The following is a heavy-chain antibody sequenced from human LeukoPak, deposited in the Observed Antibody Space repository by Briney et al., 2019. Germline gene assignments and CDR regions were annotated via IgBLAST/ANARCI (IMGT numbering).Heavy chain of an antibody. Sequence: QSGGSLRLSCAASGFTFSSYAMSWVRQAPGKGLEWVSAISGSGGSTYYADSVKGRFTISRDNSKNTLYLQMNSLRAEDTAVYYCAKDTVQGPRRQGYCSSTSCYFGWFDPWGQGTLVTVSS. CDR3: AKDTVQGPRRQGYCSSTSCYFGWFDP. V-gene: IGHV3-23*01. J-gene: IGHJ5*02. D-gene: IGHD2-2*01. CDR1: GFTFSSYA. CDR2: ISGSGGST.